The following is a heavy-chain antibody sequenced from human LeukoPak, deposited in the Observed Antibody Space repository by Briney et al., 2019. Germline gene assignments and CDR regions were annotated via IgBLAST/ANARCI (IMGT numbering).Heavy chain of an antibody. V-gene: IGHV4-4*02. CDR3: ARVHGSGSYHAFAFDY. Sequence: SETLSLTCAVSGGSISNITNSNWWSWVRQPPGKGLEWIGEIYHSGSTNYNPSLKSRVTISVDKSKNQFSLKLSSVTAADTAVYYCARVHGSGSYHAFAFDYWGQGTLVTVSS. D-gene: IGHD3-10*01. CDR2: IYHSGST. J-gene: IGHJ4*02. CDR1: GGSISNITNSNW.